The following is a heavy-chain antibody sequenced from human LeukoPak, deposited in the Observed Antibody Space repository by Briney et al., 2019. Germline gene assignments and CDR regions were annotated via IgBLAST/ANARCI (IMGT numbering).Heavy chain of an antibody. J-gene: IGHJ4*02. CDR2: ISLDGSNQ. CDR1: RFTFRNYG. CDR3: AKDYHLHGATFPGH. D-gene: IGHD1-14*01. Sequence: GGSLRLSCAASRFTFRNYGMHWVRQAQGQGLEWLTLISLDGSNQFYADSVKGRFTIPRDNSKDTLYLQMDALRPEDTAVYFCAKDYHLHGATFPGHWGQGTLVTVSS. V-gene: IGHV3-30*18.